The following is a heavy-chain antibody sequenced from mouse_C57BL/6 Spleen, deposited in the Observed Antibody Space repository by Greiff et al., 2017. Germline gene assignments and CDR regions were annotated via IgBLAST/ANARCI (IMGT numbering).Heavy chain of an antibody. CDR2: ISSGSSTI. Sequence: EVQLVESGGGLVQPGGSLKLSCAASGFTFSDYGMHWVRQAPEKGLEWVAYISSGSSTIYYADTVKGRFTISRDNAKKALFLQMTSLRSEDTAMYYCARRMIYYGNYDYAMDYWGQGTSVTVSS. CDR3: ARRMIYYGNYDYAMDY. V-gene: IGHV5-17*01. J-gene: IGHJ4*01. CDR1: GFTFSDYG. D-gene: IGHD2-1*01.